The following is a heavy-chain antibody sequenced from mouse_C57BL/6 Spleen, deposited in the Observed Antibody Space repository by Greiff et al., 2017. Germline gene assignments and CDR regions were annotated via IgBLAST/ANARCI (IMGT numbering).Heavy chain of an antibody. V-gene: IGHV1-64*01. CDR1: GYTFTSYW. D-gene: IGHD2-4*01. CDR2: IHPNSGST. CDR3: ARYADYDEAMDY. Sequence: QVQLQQPGAELVKPGASVKLSCKASGYTFTSYWMHWVKQRPGQGLEWIGMIHPNSGSTNYNEKFKSKATLTVDKSSSTAYMQLSSLTSEDSAVYYYARYADYDEAMDYWGQGTSVTVSS. J-gene: IGHJ4*01.